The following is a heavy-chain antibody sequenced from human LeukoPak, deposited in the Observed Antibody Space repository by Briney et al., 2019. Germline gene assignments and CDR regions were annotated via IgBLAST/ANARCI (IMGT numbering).Heavy chain of an antibody. Sequence: ASVKVSCKASGYTFTGYYMHWVRQAPGQGLEWMGWINPNSGGTNYAQKFQGRVTMTRDTSISTAYMELSRLRSDHTAVYYCARGTVTFSYWYFDLWGRGTLVTVSS. D-gene: IGHD4-17*01. V-gene: IGHV1-2*02. CDR1: GYTFTGYY. CDR2: INPNSGGT. CDR3: ARGTVTFSYWYFDL. J-gene: IGHJ2*01.